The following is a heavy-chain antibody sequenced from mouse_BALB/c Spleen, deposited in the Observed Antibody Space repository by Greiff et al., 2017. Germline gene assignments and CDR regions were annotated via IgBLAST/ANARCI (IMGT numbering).Heavy chain of an antibody. J-gene: IGHJ4*01. CDR2: IYPGSGST. CDR1: GYTFTSYW. V-gene: IGHV1S22*01. D-gene: IGHD1-2*01. Sequence: LQQPGSELVRPGASVKLSCKASGYTFTSYWMHWVKQRPGQGLEWIGNIYPGSGSTNYDEKFKSKATLTVDTSSSTAYMQLSSLTSEDSAVYYSTRRRGFITLAYYAMDYWGEGTSVTVSS. CDR3: TRRRGFITLAYYAMDY.